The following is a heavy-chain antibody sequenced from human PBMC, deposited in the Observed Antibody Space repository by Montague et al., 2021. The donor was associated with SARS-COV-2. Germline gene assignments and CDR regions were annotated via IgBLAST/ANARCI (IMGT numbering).Heavy chain of an antibody. V-gene: IGHV4-59*13. CDR1: GGSISSYY. D-gene: IGHD5-24*01. Sequence: SETLSLTCTVSGGSISSYYYCWSRQRPATGLERDWYVYHSCSSNYNPSLTSPVTISVDTSKNQFSLKLSSVTAAATAVYDCARGDVEMATIKFEFPFYHFDYWGQGTLVTVSS. CDR2: VYHSCSS. J-gene: IGHJ4*02. CDR3: ARGDVEMATIKFEFPFYHFDY.